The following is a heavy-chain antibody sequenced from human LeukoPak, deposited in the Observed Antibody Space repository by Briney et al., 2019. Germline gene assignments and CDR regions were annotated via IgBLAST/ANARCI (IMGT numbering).Heavy chain of an antibody. Sequence: SETLSLTCTVSGRSISHYYWSWIRQPPGKGLEWIGYIYYSGTPNYNPSLKSRVTTSVDTSKNQFSLKLNSVTAADTAVYYCAREDPRTKVPEGMDVWGQGTTVTVSS. V-gene: IGHV4-59*01. CDR1: GRSISHYY. CDR2: IYYSGTP. D-gene: IGHD4/OR15-4a*01. J-gene: IGHJ6*02. CDR3: AREDPRTKVPEGMDV.